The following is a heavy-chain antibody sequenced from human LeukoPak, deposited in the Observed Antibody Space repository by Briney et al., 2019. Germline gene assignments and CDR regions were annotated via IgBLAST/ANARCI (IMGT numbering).Heavy chain of an antibody. CDR1: GGSISSYY. V-gene: IGHV4-59*01. CDR3: ARKILNNRGDAFDI. CDR2: IYYSGST. D-gene: IGHD2-8*01. Sequence: SETLSLTCTVSGGSISSYYWIWIRQPPGKGLEWIGYIYYSGSTNYNPSLKSRVTISVDTSKNQFSLKMSSVTAADTAVYYCARKILNNRGDAFDIWGQGTMVTVSS. J-gene: IGHJ3*02.